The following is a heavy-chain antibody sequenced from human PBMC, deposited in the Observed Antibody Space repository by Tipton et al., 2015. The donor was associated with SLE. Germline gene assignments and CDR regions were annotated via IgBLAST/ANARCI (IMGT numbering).Heavy chain of an antibody. J-gene: IGHJ4*02. Sequence: SLRLSCAASGFTFSSHWMHWVRQAPGKGLVWVSQINVDGSGTTYADSVKGRFTLSGDNAKNAVYPQMNNLRTEDTALYYCVRAIAAAASYWGQGTLVTVSS. D-gene: IGHD6-13*01. CDR3: VRAIAAAASY. CDR1: GFTFSSHW. V-gene: IGHV3-74*01. CDR2: INVDGSGT.